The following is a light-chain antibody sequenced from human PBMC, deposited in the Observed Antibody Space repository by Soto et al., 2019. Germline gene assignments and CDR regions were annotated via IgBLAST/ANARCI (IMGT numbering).Light chain of an antibody. CDR2: DVS. CDR1: SSDAGGYNY. Sequence: QSVLTQPASVSGSPGQSITISCTGTSSDAGGYNYVSRYQQHPGKAPKLMIYDVSNRPSGVSNRFSGSKSGNTASLTISGLQAEDEADYYCSSYTSSSTYVFGIGTKVTVL. V-gene: IGLV2-14*01. CDR3: SSYTSSSTYV. J-gene: IGLJ1*01.